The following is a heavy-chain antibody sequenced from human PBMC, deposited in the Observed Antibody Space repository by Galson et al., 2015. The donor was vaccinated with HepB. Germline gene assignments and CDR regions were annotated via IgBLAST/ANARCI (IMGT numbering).Heavy chain of an antibody. D-gene: IGHD6-13*01. CDR2: ISAYNGNT. CDR1: GYTFTSYG. CDR3: ASFGSSWYRQNAGAFDI. Sequence: SVKVSCKASGYTFTSYGISWVRQAPGQGLEWMGWISAYNGNTNYAQKLQGRVTMTTDTSTSTAYMELRSLRSDDTAVYYCASFGSSWYRQNAGAFDIWGQGTMVTVSS. V-gene: IGHV1-18*01. J-gene: IGHJ3*02.